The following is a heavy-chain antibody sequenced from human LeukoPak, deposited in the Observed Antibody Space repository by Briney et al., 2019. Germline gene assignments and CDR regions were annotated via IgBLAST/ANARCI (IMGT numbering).Heavy chain of an antibody. D-gene: IGHD5-18*01. Sequence: SVKVSCKASGGTFSSYAISWVRQAPGQGLEWMGGIIPIFGTANYAQKFQGRVTITADEATSTAYMELSSLRSEDTAVYYCARDNRGYSYGKYYFDYWGQGTLVTVSS. J-gene: IGHJ4*02. V-gene: IGHV1-69*13. CDR2: IIPIFGTA. CDR3: ARDNRGYSYGKYYFDY. CDR1: GGTFSSYA.